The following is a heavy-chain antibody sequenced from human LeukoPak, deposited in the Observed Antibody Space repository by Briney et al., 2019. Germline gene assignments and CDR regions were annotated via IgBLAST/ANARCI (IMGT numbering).Heavy chain of an antibody. CDR2: ISAASHGI. CDR1: GFSFNTYS. J-gene: IGHJ4*02. Sequence: SGGSLRLSCAASGFSFNTYSMTWVRQAPGKGLEWISHISAASHGIYYADSVKGRFTISRDNSKNTLYLQMNSLRGDDTAVYYCAKPHFDYWGQGTLVTVSS. CDR3: AKPHFDY. V-gene: IGHV3-48*01.